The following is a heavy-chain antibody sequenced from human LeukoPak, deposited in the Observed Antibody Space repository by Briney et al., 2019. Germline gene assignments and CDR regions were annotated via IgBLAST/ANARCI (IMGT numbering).Heavy chain of an antibody. CDR2: IYYRGGT. V-gene: IGHV4-59*11. CDR3: ARVLRPMASQYYFDY. CDR1: GGSISSHY. Sequence: PSETLSLTCTVSGGSISSHYWTWIRQPPGKGLEWIGYIYYRGGTNYNPSLQSRVTISIDTSKNQFSLKLSSVTAADTAVYYCARVLRPMASQYYFDYWGQGTLVTVSS. D-gene: IGHD3-10*01. J-gene: IGHJ4*02.